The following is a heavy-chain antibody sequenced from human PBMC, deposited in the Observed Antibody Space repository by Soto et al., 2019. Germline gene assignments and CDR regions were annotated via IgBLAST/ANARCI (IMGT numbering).Heavy chain of an antibody. CDR2: ISGIRDYI. CDR3: AREGVHNYNEYYFDY. V-gene: IGHV3-21*06. D-gene: IGHD3-22*01. Sequence: EVQLVESGGGLVNPGGSLRLSCAASGFTLSSYTVHWVRRAPGKGLEWVSSISGIRDYIRYADSVKGRFTISRDNAKTSLYLQMNSLTAEDTAVYYCAREGVHNYNEYYFDYWGQGTLVTVSS. CDR1: GFTLSSYT. J-gene: IGHJ4*02.